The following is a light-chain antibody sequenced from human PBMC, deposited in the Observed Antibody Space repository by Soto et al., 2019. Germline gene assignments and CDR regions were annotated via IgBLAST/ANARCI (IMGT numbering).Light chain of an antibody. CDR2: GAY. CDR1: QSVSSSY. Sequence: EIVLTQSPGTLSLSPGETATLSCRASQSVSSSYIAWYQQSPGQAPRLLIYGAYNRATGIPDRFSGSGSETDFTLTISRLEPEDFAVYYCQQYGTSPLTVGGGTKVEIK. V-gene: IGKV3-20*01. CDR3: QQYGTSPLT. J-gene: IGKJ4*01.